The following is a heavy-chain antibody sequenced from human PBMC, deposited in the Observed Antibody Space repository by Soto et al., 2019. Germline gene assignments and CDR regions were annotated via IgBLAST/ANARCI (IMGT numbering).Heavy chain of an antibody. J-gene: IGHJ5*02. D-gene: IGHD2-15*01. CDR3: AREPLCGGRCYDNYFDP. Sequence: QVQLVQSGTEVKKPGASVKLSCKASGYTFTYYPIHWVRQAPGQRLEWMGWINIGNGNTASSQKFQDRVTITRETSASTAYMALTSLRSEDTAVYYCAREPLCGGRCYDNYFDPWGQGTLVTVSS. CDR1: GYTFTYYP. CDR2: INIGNGNT. V-gene: IGHV1-3*04.